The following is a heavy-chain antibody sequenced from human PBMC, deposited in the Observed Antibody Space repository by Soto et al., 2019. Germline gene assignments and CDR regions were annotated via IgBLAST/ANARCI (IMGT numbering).Heavy chain of an antibody. V-gene: IGHV4-59*01. CDR1: GGSISNYY. J-gene: IGHJ6*02. D-gene: IGHD5-18*01. CDR3: ARGPGYTYGYDYYYHGMDV. CDR2: ILYSGNT. Sequence: QVQLQESGPGLVKPSETLSLTCTVSGGSISNYYWTWIRQPPGKGLEWIGDILYSGNTNYNPSLRSPVNISVDTPKNQFSLKLSSLTAADTAVYYCARGPGYTYGYDYYYHGMDVWGQGTTVTVSS.